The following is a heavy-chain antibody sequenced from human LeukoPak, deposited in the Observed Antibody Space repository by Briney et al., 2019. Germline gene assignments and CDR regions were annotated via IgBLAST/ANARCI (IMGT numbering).Heavy chain of an antibody. Sequence: GGSLRLSCAASGFTFSSYAMSWVRQAPGKGLEWVSYISSSGSTIYYADSVKGRFTISRDNAKNSLYLQMNSLRAEDTAVYYCARGAGTGYFDYWGQGTLVTVSS. D-gene: IGHD6-19*01. CDR1: GFTFSSYA. CDR2: ISSSGSTI. V-gene: IGHV3-48*03. CDR3: ARGAGTGYFDY. J-gene: IGHJ4*02.